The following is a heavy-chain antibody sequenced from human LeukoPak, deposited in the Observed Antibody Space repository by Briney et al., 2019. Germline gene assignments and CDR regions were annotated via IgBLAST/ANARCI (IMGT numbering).Heavy chain of an antibody. V-gene: IGHV4-34*01. CDR1: GGSFSGYY. Sequence: SETLSLTCAVYGGSFSGYYWSWIRQPPGKGLEWIGEINHSGSTNYNPSLKSRVTISVDTSKNQFSLKLSSVTAADTAVYYCARGGFCSGGSCPVDYYYYMDVWGKGTTVTVSS. CDR3: ARGGFCSGGSCPVDYYYYMDV. CDR2: INHSGST. D-gene: IGHD2-15*01. J-gene: IGHJ6*03.